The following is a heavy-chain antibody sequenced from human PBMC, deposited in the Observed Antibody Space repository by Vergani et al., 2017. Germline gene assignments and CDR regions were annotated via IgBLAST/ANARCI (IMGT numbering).Heavy chain of an antibody. CDR2: MNGDGDTI. J-gene: IGHJ5*02. D-gene: IGHD3-3*01. CDR3: ARAREFRVGVVWENWFDP. Sequence: EVELVESGGGLVQPGGSLRLSCAASGFTFNEYWMNWARQVPGKGLVWVSGMNGDGDTISEADSVKGRFTISRDKAKTTLCLQMNSLRAEDTAVYYCARAREFRVGVVWENWFDPWGQGTLVTVAS. V-gene: IGHV3-74*01. CDR1: GFTFNEYW.